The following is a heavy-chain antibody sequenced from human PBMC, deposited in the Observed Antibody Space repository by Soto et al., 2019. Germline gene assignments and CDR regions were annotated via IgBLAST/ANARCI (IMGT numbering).Heavy chain of an antibody. CDR1: GFSLSTRGGG. D-gene: IGHD3-10*01. Sequence: QITLKESGPTLVKSTQTLTLTCTFSGFSLSTRGGGVAWIRQPPGKALAWLTLIYWDDEKHYSPSLKSRITITKDTSKTQVVLTMTNMEPVDTATYYCAEIRGNGIILRDYWGQGTLVTVSS. J-gene: IGHJ4*02. CDR3: AEIRGNGIILRDY. V-gene: IGHV2-5*02. CDR2: IYWDDEK.